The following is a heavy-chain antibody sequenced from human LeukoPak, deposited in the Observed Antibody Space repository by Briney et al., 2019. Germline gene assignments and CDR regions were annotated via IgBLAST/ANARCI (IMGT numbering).Heavy chain of an antibody. CDR3: ARDNAYGFDS. Sequence: PGGSLRLSCAASGXTFSSSWVHWVRQAPGKGLVWVSRINRDGSSTNYADSVKGRFTISRDNAKNTLYLQMNSLRADDTAVYYCARDNAYGFDSWGQGTLVTVSS. CDR2: INRDGSST. D-gene: IGHD4-17*01. V-gene: IGHV3-74*01. J-gene: IGHJ4*02. CDR1: GXTFSSSW.